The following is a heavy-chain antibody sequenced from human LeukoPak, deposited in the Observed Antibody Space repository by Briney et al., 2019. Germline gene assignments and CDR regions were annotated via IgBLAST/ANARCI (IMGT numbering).Heavy chain of an antibody. V-gene: IGHV1-69*06. Sequence: SVKVSCKTSGGTFSSHVISWVRQAPGQGLEWMGGIIPIFGTANYAQKFQGRVTITADKFANKVYMELSSLRSDDTAIYFCARVNGYCSSISCFLDYWGQGTLVTVSS. CDR1: GGTFSSHV. J-gene: IGHJ4*02. CDR2: IIPIFGTA. CDR3: ARVNGYCSSISCFLDY. D-gene: IGHD2-2*01.